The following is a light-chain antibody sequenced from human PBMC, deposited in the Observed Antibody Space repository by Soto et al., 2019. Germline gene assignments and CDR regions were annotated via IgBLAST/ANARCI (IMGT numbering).Light chain of an antibody. Sequence: QSVLTQPASVSRSPGQSIAISCTGTSSDVVTYKYVSWYQQHPGKAPKLMIYEVSIRPSGVSDRFSGSKSGNTASLTISGLRPEDEAYYYCCSYAGSTTRVVFGGGTKVTVL. J-gene: IGLJ2*01. CDR2: EVS. V-gene: IGLV2-14*01. CDR1: SSDVVTYKY. CDR3: CSYAGSTTRVV.